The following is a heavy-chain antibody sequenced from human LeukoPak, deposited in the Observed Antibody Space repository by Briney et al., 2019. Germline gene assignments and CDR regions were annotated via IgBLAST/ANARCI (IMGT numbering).Heavy chain of an antibody. CDR1: GYTFSSYD. CDR2: MNPDGGNT. V-gene: IGHV1-8*02. CDR3: ARGEGRYYDFSTGLEGTDY. J-gene: IGHJ4*02. Sequence: ASVTVSCNASGYTFSSYDIHWVRQVSGQGLEWMGWMNPDGGNTDYAQKFQGRVTMTRNTSIRTAYMELNSLRYEDTAVYYCARGEGRYYDFSTGLEGTDYWGQGTLVTVSS. D-gene: IGHD3-3*01.